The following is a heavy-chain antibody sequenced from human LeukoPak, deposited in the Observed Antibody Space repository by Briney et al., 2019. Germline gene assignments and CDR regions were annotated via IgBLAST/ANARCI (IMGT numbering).Heavy chain of an antibody. Sequence: PSETLSLTCAVYGGSFSGYYWNWLRQPPGKGLEWIGEINHSGSTNYNPSLMSRVTISVDTSKKHFSLNLSYVTAADTAVYYCARGVYVWGSYRHAAFDIWGQGTMVTVSS. CDR3: ARGVYVWGSYRHAAFDI. J-gene: IGHJ3*02. CDR2: INHSGST. V-gene: IGHV4-34*01. CDR1: GGSFSGYY. D-gene: IGHD3-16*02.